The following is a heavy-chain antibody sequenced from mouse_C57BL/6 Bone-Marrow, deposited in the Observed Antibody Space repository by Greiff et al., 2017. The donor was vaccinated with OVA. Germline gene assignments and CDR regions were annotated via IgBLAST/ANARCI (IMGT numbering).Heavy chain of an antibody. Sequence: EVQLVESGGGLVKPGGSLKLSCAASGFTFSSYAMSWVRQTPEKRLEWVATISDGGSYTYYPDNVKGRFTISRDNAKNNLYLQMSHLKSEDTAMYYCLRGTMDYWGQGTSVTVSS. CDR1: GFTFSSYA. CDR3: LRGTMDY. V-gene: IGHV5-4*01. D-gene: IGHD3-2*02. CDR2: ISDGGSYT. J-gene: IGHJ4*01.